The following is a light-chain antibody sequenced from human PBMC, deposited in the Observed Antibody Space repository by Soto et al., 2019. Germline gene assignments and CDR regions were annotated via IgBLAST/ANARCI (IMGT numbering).Light chain of an antibody. CDR1: QSVLYSSNNKNY. J-gene: IGKJ2*01. V-gene: IGKV4-1*01. Sequence: DIVMTQSPDSLAVSLGERATINCKSSQSVLYSSNNKNYLVWYQQKPGQPPKLLIYWASTRESGVPDRFSGSGSGTDFTLTISSLQAEDVAVYYCQQLYSTPYTFGQGTKLEIK. CDR2: WAS. CDR3: QQLYSTPYT.